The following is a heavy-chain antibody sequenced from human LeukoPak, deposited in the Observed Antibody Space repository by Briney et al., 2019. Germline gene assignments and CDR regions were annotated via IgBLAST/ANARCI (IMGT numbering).Heavy chain of an antibody. Sequence: SGPTLVNPTQTLTLTCTFSVFSLSTSGVGVGWIRQSRGKALEWLALIYWDDDQRYSPSLKSRLTITKDTSKNQVVLTMTNVDPVDTATYYCAHSRDYGDLYYWGQGTLVTVSS. J-gene: IGHJ4*02. V-gene: IGHV2-5*02. CDR1: VFSLSTSGVG. CDR2: IYWDDDQ. CDR3: AHSRDYGDLYY. D-gene: IGHD4-17*01.